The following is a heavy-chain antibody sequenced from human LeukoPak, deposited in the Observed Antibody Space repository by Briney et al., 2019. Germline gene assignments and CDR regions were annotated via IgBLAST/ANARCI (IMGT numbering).Heavy chain of an antibody. J-gene: IGHJ4*02. CDR3: AKGPWQQPGDY. CDR1: GFTFSSYW. D-gene: IGHD1/OR15-1a*01. CDR2: INSDGSST. V-gene: IGHV3-74*01. Sequence: PGGSLRLSCAASGFTFSSYWMHWVRQAPGKGLVWVSRINSDGSSTSYADSVKGRFTISRDNSKNTLYLQMNSLRAEDTAVYYCAKGPWQQPGDYWGQGTLVTVSS.